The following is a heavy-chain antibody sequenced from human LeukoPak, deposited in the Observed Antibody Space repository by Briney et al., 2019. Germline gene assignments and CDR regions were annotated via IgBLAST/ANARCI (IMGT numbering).Heavy chain of an antibody. Sequence: GGSLRLSCVASEFDLSSYKMHWVRQAPGKGLEWVAVISYDGSNEDYADSVKGRFTISRDNSKNTLYLQMNSLRAEDTAVYYCAKLDYWGQGTLVTVSS. CDR3: AKLDY. CDR1: EFDLSSYK. CDR2: ISYDGSNE. J-gene: IGHJ4*02. V-gene: IGHV3-30*18.